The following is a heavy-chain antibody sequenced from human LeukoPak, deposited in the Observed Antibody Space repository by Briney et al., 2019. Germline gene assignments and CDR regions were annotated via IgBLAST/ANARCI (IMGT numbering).Heavy chain of an antibody. CDR3: ARSRGYSGYAYDAFDI. CDR1: GVSINNYY. Sequence: SGTLSLTCSVSGVSINNYYWSWIREPPGRGLEWIGYAYYSGSTNYNPSLKSRVTISVDTSKNQFSLKLSSVTAADTAVYYCARSRGYSGYAYDAFDIWGQGTMVTVSS. J-gene: IGHJ3*02. V-gene: IGHV4-59*01. D-gene: IGHD5-12*01. CDR2: AYYSGST.